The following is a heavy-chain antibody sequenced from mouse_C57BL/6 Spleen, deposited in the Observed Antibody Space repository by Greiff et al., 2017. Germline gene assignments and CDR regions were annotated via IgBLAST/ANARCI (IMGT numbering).Heavy chain of an antibody. J-gene: IGHJ4*01. CDR2: FYPGSGSI. V-gene: IGHV1-62-2*01. CDR1: GYTFTEYT. D-gene: IGHD4-1*01. Sequence: LQESGAELVKPGASVKLSCKASGYTFTEYTIHWVKQRSGQGLEWIGWFYPGSGSIKYNEKFKDKATLTADKSSSTVYMELSRLTSEDSAVYFCARHEEEGKGLTGRGYYAMDYWGQGTSVTVSS. CDR3: ARHEEEGKGLTGRGYYAMDY.